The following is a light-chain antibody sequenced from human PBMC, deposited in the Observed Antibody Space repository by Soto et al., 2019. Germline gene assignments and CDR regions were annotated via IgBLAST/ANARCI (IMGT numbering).Light chain of an antibody. J-gene: IGLJ2*01. CDR1: SSDVGSYNL. CDR2: EVS. CDR3: CSYAGSNDLV. Sequence: QSALTQPASVSGSPGQSITISCTGTSSDVGSYNLVSWYQHHPGKAPKLMIYEVSKRPSGVSNRFSGSKSGNTASLTISGLQAEDEADYYCCSYAGSNDLVFGAGTKLTVL. V-gene: IGLV2-23*02.